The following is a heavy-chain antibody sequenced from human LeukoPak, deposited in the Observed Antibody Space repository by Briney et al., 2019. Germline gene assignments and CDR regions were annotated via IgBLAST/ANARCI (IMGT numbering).Heavy chain of an antibody. CDR3: ARHGSSPRHRSNRFDP. D-gene: IGHD6-6*01. CDR2: IYYSGST. V-gene: IGHV4-59*08. CDR1: GGSISSYY. J-gene: IGHJ5*02. Sequence: SETLSLTCTVSGGSISSYYCSWIRQPPGKGLEWIGYIYYSGSTNYNPSLKSRVTISVDTSKNQFSLKLTSVTAADTAVYYCARHGSSPRHRSNRFDPWGQGPLVTVSS.